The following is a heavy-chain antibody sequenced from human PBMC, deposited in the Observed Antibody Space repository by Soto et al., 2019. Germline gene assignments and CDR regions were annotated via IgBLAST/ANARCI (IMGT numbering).Heavy chain of an antibody. V-gene: IGHV1-18*01. CDR1: GYTFTTYV. D-gene: IGHD6-6*01. CDR3: TSDRVAVRPGWVDY. CDR2: ISAYNGNK. J-gene: IGHJ4*02. Sequence: QVQLVQSGAEVKMPGAAVKVSCKASGYTFTTYVLSWLRQAPGQGLEWMGWISAYNGNKKNAQKFQGRVTMTTDTPTSTAYMELRSLRSDDTAVYYCTSDRVAVRPGWVDYWGQGKLDAVSS.